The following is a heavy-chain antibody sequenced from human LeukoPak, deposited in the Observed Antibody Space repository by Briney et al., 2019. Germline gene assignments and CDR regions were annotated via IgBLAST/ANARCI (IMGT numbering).Heavy chain of an antibody. CDR1: GFTVSSSY. Sequence: GGSLRLSCAASGFTVSSSYMTWVRQAPGKGLEWVSVVYSGGGTYYADSVKGRFTISRDNSKNTVHLQMNNLRAEDTAVYYCARVSPLIFFDFWGQGTLVTVSS. CDR2: VYSGGGT. CDR3: ARVSPLIFFDF. J-gene: IGHJ4*02. V-gene: IGHV3-53*01.